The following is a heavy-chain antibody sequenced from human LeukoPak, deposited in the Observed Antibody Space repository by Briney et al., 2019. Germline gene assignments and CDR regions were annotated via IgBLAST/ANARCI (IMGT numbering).Heavy chain of an antibody. CDR3: ARDRPLYDSSGYYSDGYYYYGMDV. V-gene: IGHV3-66*01. J-gene: IGHJ6*02. CDR2: IYSGGST. CDR1: GFTVSSNY. D-gene: IGHD3-22*01. Sequence: GGSLRLSCAASGFTVSSNYMSWVRQAPGKGLEWVSVIYSGGSTYYADSVKGRFTISRDNSKNTLYLQMNSLRAEDKAVYYCARDRPLYDSSGYYSDGYYYYGMDVWGQGTTVTVSS.